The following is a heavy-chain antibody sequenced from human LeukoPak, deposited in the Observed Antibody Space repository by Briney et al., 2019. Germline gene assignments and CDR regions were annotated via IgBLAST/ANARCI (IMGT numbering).Heavy chain of an antibody. Sequence: GSLSLSCAASGFTFSDHYMSWIRQAPGKGLEWLSYISSSGTTIYYTDSVKGRFTISRDNAKNSLYLQMNSLRAEDTAVYYCARGIRQYAKSYFDYWGQGTLVTVSS. J-gene: IGHJ4*02. V-gene: IGHV3-11*01. CDR2: ISSSGTTI. D-gene: IGHD4-11*01. CDR1: GFTFSDHY. CDR3: ARGIRQYAKSYFDY.